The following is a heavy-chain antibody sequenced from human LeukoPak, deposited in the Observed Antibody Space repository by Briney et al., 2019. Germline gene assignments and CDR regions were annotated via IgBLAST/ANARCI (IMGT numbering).Heavy chain of an antibody. D-gene: IGHD3-22*01. CDR1: GFTFTSYA. Sequence: PGGSLRLSCAASGFTFTSYALHWIRQAPGKGLEWVAGTSYDGSKTYYTDSVKGRFTISRDNSKNTLYLQMNSLRAADTAVYYCARDYYDATGPVYFDHWGQGALVTVSS. J-gene: IGHJ4*02. CDR3: ARDYYDATGPVYFDH. V-gene: IGHV3-30*04. CDR2: TSYDGSKT.